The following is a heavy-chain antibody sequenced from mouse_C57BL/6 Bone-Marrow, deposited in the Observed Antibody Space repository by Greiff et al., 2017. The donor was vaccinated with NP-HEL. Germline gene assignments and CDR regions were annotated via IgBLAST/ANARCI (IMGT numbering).Heavy chain of an antibody. CDR2: IYPRSGNT. D-gene: IGHD1-1*01. J-gene: IGHJ2*01. Sequence: VQLQQSGAELARPGASVKLSCKASGYTFTSYGISWVKQRPGQGLEWIGEIYPRSGNTYYNEKFKGKATLTADKSSSTAYMELRSLTSEDSAVYFCAVPPVVRYFDYGGKGTTLTVSS. V-gene: IGHV1-81*01. CDR3: AVPPVVRYFDY. CDR1: GYTFTSYG.